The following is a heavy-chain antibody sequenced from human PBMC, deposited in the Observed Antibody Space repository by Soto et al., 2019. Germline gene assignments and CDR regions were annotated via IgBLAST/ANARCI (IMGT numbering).Heavy chain of an antibody. CDR1: GFTFSSYS. J-gene: IGHJ1*01. V-gene: IGHV3-21*05. CDR3: AREWFGEYF. CDR2: IGTTINYI. Sequence: GGSLRLSCAASGFTFSSYSMTWFRQAPGKGLEWVSYIGTTINYIFYADSVRGRFTISRDNAKNSLYLQMNSLRAEDTAVYFCAREWFGEYFWGQGTLVTVSS. D-gene: IGHD3-10*01.